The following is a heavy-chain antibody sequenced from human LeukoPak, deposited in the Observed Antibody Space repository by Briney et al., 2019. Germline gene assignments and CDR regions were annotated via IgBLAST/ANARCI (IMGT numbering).Heavy chain of an antibody. CDR2: IRSSSRTI. V-gene: IGHV3-48*01. CDR1: GFTFSSYS. CDR3: ARVGGELGYCSGGSCYLDY. Sequence: PPGGSLRLSCAASGFTFSSYSMNWVRRAPGKGLEWVSYIRSSSRTIYYADSVKGRFTISRDNSKNTLYLQMNSLRAEDTAVYYCARVGGELGYCSGGSCYLDYWGQGTLVTVSS. J-gene: IGHJ4*02. D-gene: IGHD2-15*01.